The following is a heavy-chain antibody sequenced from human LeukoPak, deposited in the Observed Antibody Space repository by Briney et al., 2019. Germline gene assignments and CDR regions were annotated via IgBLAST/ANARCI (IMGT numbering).Heavy chain of an antibody. Sequence: ASVKVSFKASGCTFIGYYMHWVRQAPGQGLEWMGWINPNSGATKYAQKFQGRVSMTRDTSINTAYMDLTNLRSDDTAIFYCARVKKLMPEFEFWGQGTLVTVSS. CDR2: INPNSGAT. CDR3: ARVKKLMPEFEF. J-gene: IGHJ4*02. D-gene: IGHD2-2*01. CDR1: GCTFIGYY. V-gene: IGHV1-2*02.